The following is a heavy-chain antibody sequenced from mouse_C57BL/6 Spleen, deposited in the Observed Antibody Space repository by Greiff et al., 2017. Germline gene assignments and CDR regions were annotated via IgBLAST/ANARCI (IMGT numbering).Heavy chain of an antibody. CDR3: ARGDSSGYGGFAY. D-gene: IGHD3-2*02. Sequence: VQLQQPGAELVRPGTSVKLSCKASGYTFTSYWMHWVKQRPGQGLEWIGVIDPSDSYTNYNQKFKGKATLTVDTSSSTAYMQLSSLTSEDSAVYYCARGDSSGYGGFAYWGQGTLVTVSA. CDR1: GYTFTSYW. J-gene: IGHJ3*01. CDR2: IDPSDSYT. V-gene: IGHV1-59*01.